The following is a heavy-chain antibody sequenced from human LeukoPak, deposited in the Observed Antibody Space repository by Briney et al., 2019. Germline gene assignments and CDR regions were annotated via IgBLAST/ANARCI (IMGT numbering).Heavy chain of an antibody. D-gene: IGHD3-22*01. CDR1: GGSISSSSYY. V-gene: IGHV4-39*07. CDR2: IYYSGST. Sequence: PSETLSLTCTVSGGSISSSSYYWGWIRQPPGKGLEWIGSIYYSGSTNYNPSLKSRVTISVDTSKNQFSLKLSSVTAADTAVYYCAREDSYSPSWFDPWGQGTLVTVSS. J-gene: IGHJ5*02. CDR3: AREDSYSPSWFDP.